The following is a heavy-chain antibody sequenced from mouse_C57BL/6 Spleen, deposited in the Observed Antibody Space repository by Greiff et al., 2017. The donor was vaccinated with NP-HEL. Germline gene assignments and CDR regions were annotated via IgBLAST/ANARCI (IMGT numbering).Heavy chain of an antibody. CDR2: IYPGDGDT. V-gene: IGHV1-80*01. CDR1: GYAFSSYW. CDR3: AREARSNYQYYYAMDY. D-gene: IGHD2-5*01. Sequence: QVQLKQSGAELVKPGASVKISCKASGYAFSSYWMNWVKQRPGKGLEWIGQIYPGDGDTNYNGKFKGKATLTADKSSSTAYMQLSSLTSEDSAVYFCAREARSNYQYYYAMDYWGQGTSVTVSS. J-gene: IGHJ4*01.